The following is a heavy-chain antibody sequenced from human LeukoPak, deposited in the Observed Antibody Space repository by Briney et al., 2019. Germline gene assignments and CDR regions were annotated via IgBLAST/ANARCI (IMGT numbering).Heavy chain of an antibody. V-gene: IGHV3-48*03. CDR2: ISSSGGTT. J-gene: IGHJ5*01. CDR1: GFTFRSYE. CDR3: ARANWFDY. D-gene: IGHD2-8*01. Sequence: GGSLRLSRAASGFTFRSYEMNWVRQAPGKGLEWVSYISSSGGTTYYADSVKGRFTISRDNAKNSLYLQMNSLRAEDTAVYYCARANWFDYWGQGSLVTVSS.